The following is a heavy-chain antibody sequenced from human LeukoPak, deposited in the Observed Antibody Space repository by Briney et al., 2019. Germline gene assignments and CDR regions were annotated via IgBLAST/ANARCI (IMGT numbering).Heavy chain of an antibody. D-gene: IGHD4-23*01. V-gene: IGHV3-53*01. CDR2: IYSGGTP. Sequence: PGGSLRLSCAVSGFTVSGNYMSWVRQAPGKGLEWVSLIYSGGTPYYVDSVKGRFTISRDNSKNTLYLQMNSLRAEDTAVYYCARRAGGYSHPYDYWGQGILVTVSS. CDR3: ARRAGGYSHPYDY. J-gene: IGHJ4*02. CDR1: GFTVSGNY.